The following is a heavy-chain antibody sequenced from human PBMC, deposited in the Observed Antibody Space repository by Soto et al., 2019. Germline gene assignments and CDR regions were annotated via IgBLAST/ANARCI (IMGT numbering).Heavy chain of an antibody. J-gene: IGHJ6*02. D-gene: IGHD6-13*01. CDR2: ISSSSSYI. CDR1: GFTFSSYS. CDR3: ARFYSSSGAYYCGIDV. Sequence: GGSLRLSCAASGFTFSSYSMNWVRQAPGKGLEWVSSISSSSSYIYYADSVKGRFTISRDNAKNSLYLQMNSLRAEDTAVYYCARFYSSSGAYYCGIDVWGQWTTVTVSS. V-gene: IGHV3-21*01.